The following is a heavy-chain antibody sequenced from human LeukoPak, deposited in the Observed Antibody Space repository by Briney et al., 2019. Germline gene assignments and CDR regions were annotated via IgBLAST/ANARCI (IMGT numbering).Heavy chain of an antibody. CDR3: ASGSPSGSYYSIAAFCYYFDY. Sequence: ASVKVSCKASGYTFTSYGISWVRQAPGQGLEWMGWISAYNGNTNYAQKLQGRVTMTTDTSTSTAYMELRSLRSDDTAVYYCASGSPSGSYYSIAAFCYYFDYWGQGTLVTVSS. D-gene: IGHD1-26*01. V-gene: IGHV1-18*01. J-gene: IGHJ4*02. CDR1: GYTFTSYG. CDR2: ISAYNGNT.